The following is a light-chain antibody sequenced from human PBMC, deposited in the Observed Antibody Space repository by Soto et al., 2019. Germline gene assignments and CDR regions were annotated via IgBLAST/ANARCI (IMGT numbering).Light chain of an antibody. V-gene: IGKV2-40*01. CDR1: QSLLDSDDGNTY. CDR2: TVS. Sequence: DIVMTQTPLSLPVTPGEPASISCRSSQSLLDSDDGNTYLDWYLQKPGQSPQLLIYTVSSRASGVPDRFSGSGSGTDFTLKISRVEAEDVGIYCCMQRVEFPLTFGGGTKVEI. CDR3: MQRVEFPLT. J-gene: IGKJ4*01.